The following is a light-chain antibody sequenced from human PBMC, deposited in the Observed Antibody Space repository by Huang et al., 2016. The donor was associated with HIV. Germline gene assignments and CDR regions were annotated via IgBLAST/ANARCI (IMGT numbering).Light chain of an antibody. CDR3: QQYGSSPWT. CDR2: GAS. V-gene: IGKV3-20*01. J-gene: IGKJ1*01. Sequence: EIVLTQSPGTLSLSPGERATLSCRASQSVSSSYLAWYQQKPGQAPRRLIYGASSRATGIPDRFSGSGSGTDFTLTISRLEPEDLAVYYCQQYGSSPWTFGQGTKVEIK. CDR1: QSVSSSY.